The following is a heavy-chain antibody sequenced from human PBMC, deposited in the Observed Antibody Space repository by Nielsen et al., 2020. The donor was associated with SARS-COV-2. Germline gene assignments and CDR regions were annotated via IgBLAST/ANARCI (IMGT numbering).Heavy chain of an antibody. V-gene: IGHV3-43*01. CDR3: AREADYGDFGGYFDY. J-gene: IGHJ4*02. CDR2: IGWTGGSI. Sequence: GGSLRLSCAASGFTFDDYAMNWVRQAPGTGLESGSQIGWTGGSIYYSDSVKGRFTISRDNSNKSLYLQMNSLRIEDTALYYCAREADYGDFGGYFDYWGQGTVVTVSS. D-gene: IGHD4-17*01. CDR1: GFTFDDYA.